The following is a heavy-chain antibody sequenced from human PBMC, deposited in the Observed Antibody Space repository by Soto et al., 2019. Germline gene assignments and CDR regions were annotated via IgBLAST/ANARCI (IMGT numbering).Heavy chain of an antibody. Sequence: EVQLVESGGGLVQPGRSLRLSCAASGFTFDDYAMHWVRQAPGKGLEWVSGISWNSGSIGYADSVKGRFTISRDNDKKSLYMQMNSLRAEDTALYYCAKGGWRTTVNTWDWSFHLWGRGTLVTVSS. CDR3: AKGGWRTTVNTWDWSFHL. V-gene: IGHV3-9*01. D-gene: IGHD4-17*01. CDR2: ISWNSGSI. CDR1: GFTFDDYA. J-gene: IGHJ2*01.